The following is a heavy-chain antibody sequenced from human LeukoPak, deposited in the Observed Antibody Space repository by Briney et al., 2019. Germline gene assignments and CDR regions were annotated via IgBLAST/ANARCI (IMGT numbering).Heavy chain of an antibody. Sequence: GGSLRLSCAASGFTFSSYGMHWVRQAPGKGLEWVAVIWYDGSNKYYADSVKGRFTISRDNSKSTLYLQMNSLRAEDTAVYYCARVGDYGDYLGDYWGQGTLVTVSS. CDR3: ARVGDYGDYLGDY. CDR2: IWYDGSNK. J-gene: IGHJ4*02. D-gene: IGHD4-17*01. V-gene: IGHV3-33*01. CDR1: GFTFSSYG.